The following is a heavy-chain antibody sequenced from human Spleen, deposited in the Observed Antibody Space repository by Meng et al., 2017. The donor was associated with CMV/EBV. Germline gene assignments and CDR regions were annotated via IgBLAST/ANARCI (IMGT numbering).Heavy chain of an antibody. CDR3: AREKIAARNNWFDP. CDR2: ISYDGSNK. J-gene: IGHJ5*02. CDR1: RFTFSGYA. Sequence: GGSLRLSCAASRFTFSGYAMSWVRQAPGKGLEWVAVISYDGSNKYYADSVKGRFTISRDNSKNTLYLQMNSLRAEDTAVYYCAREKIAARNNWFDPWGQGTLVTVSS. D-gene: IGHD6-6*01. V-gene: IGHV3-30-3*01.